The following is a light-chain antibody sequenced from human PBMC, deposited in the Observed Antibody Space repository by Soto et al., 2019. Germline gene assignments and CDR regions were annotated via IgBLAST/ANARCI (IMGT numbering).Light chain of an antibody. V-gene: IGKV1-39*01. J-gene: IGKJ1*01. CDR1: QSIRSY. CDR2: AAS. Sequence: DIQTTQSPSSVSASVGDRATITCRARQSIRSYLYSYQQKPGQASMLLIYAASRLQSGVPPRFRGSGSGTDFTLTISSPQPEDCVTYYYQQSYSTLWTFGQGTKVYIK. CDR3: QQSYSTLWT.